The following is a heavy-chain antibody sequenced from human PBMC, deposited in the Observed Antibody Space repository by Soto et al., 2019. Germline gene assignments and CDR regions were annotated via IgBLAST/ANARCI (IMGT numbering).Heavy chain of an antibody. Sequence: ASVKVSCKASGYTFTGYYMHWVRQAPGQGLEWMGWINPNSGGTNYAQKFQGWVTMTRDTSISTAYMELSRLRSDDTAVYYCARSGIAARPHYYGMDVWGQGTTVTVSS. V-gene: IGHV1-2*04. CDR3: ARSGIAARPHYYGMDV. D-gene: IGHD6-6*01. J-gene: IGHJ6*02. CDR2: INPNSGGT. CDR1: GYTFTGYY.